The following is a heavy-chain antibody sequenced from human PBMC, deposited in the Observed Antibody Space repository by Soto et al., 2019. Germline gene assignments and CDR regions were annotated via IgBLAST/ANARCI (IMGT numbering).Heavy chain of an antibody. CDR1: GGTFSSYA. CDR2: IIPIFGTA. D-gene: IGHD6-19*01. J-gene: IGHJ5*02. CDR3: ARSYSSGWYWFDP. V-gene: IGHV1-69*13. Sequence: ASVKVSCKASGGTFSSYAISWVRQAPGQGLEWMGGIIPIFGTANYAQKFQGRVTITADESTSTAYMELSSLRSEDTAVYYCARSYSSGWYWFDPWGQGTWVTVSS.